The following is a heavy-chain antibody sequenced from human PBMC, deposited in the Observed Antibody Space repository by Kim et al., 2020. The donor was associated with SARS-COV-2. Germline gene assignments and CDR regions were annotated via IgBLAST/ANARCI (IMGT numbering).Heavy chain of an antibody. CDR3: AKPQSPGIAAAGSQ. CDR1: GFTFSDYG. D-gene: IGHD6-13*01. V-gene: IGHV3-30*18. CDR2: ISKDGGIK. Sequence: GGSLRLSCVASGFTFSDYGMHWVRQAPGKGLEWLAVISKDGGIKYHANSVKGRFLISRDNSKNTLYLQLDSLTAEDTAIYYCAKPQSPGIAAAGSQWGQGTLVTVSS. J-gene: IGHJ4*02.